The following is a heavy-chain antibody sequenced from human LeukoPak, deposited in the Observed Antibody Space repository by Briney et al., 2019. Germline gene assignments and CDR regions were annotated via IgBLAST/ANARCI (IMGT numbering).Heavy chain of an antibody. CDR2: IIPLFDST. Sequence: ASVKVSCKASGDTFSNFGFSWVRQAPGHGLEWLGGIIPLFDSTDYAPKFQGRVTITADESTRTAYMELSSLRSEDTAVYYCASHRPRELWFDYWGQGTLVTVSS. CDR3: ASHRPRELWFDY. CDR1: GDTFSNFG. D-gene: IGHD5-18*01. J-gene: IGHJ4*02. V-gene: IGHV1-69*13.